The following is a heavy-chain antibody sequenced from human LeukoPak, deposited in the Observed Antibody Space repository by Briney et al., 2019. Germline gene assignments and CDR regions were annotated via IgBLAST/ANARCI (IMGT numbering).Heavy chain of an antibody. CDR1: GFTFSSYA. J-gene: IGHJ4*02. Sequence: GGSLRLSCAASGFTFSSYAMHWVRQAPGKGLEWVAVISYDGSNKYYADSVKGRFTISRDNSKNTLYLQMNSLRAEDTAVYYCAKDRYSSSPSFDYWGQGTLVTVSS. CDR3: AKDRYSSSPSFDY. CDR2: ISYDGSNK. D-gene: IGHD6-6*01. V-gene: IGHV3-30-3*01.